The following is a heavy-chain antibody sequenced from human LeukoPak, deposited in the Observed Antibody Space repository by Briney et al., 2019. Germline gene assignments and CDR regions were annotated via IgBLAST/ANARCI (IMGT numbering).Heavy chain of an antibody. V-gene: IGHV3-30*19. Sequence: GGSLRLSCAASGFTFSSYGVHWVRQAPGKGLEWVAVTSYDGSNKYYADSVKGRFTISRDNSKNTLYLQMSSLRAEDTAVYYCXXEMATTETFDYWGQGTLVTVSS. CDR2: TSYDGSNK. D-gene: IGHD5-24*01. CDR1: GFTFSSYG. J-gene: IGHJ4*02. CDR3: XXEMATTETFDY.